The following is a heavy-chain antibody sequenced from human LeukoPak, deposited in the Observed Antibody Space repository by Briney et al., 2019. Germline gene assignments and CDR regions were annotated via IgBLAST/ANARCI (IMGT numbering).Heavy chain of an antibody. CDR3: AKVRIQLWEREAFDI. Sequence: GGSLRLSCAASGFTFSSYGMHWVRQAPGKGLEWVAVISYDGSNKYYADSVKGRFTISRDNSKNTLYLQMNSLRAEDTAVYYCAKVRIQLWEREAFDIWGQGAMVTVSS. J-gene: IGHJ3*02. CDR1: GFTFSSYG. CDR2: ISYDGSNK. D-gene: IGHD5-18*01. V-gene: IGHV3-30*18.